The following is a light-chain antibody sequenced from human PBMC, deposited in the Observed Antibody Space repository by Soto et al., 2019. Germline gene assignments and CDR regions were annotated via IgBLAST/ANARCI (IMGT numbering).Light chain of an antibody. Sequence: QSVLTQHPSASGSLGQSVTISCTGTSSDIGTYDYVSWYQQHPGRAPKLIIFEVSKRPSGVPDRFSGSKSGNTASLIVSGLQPDDEAEYHCTSYTGDDFTFVFGTGTKVTVL. J-gene: IGLJ1*01. CDR1: SSDIGTYDY. CDR2: EVS. CDR3: TSYTGDDFTFV. V-gene: IGLV2-8*01.